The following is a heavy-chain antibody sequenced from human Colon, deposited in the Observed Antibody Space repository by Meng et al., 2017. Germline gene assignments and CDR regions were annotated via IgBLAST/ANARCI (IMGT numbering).Heavy chain of an antibody. V-gene: IGHV4-4*07. Sequence: QVHVQESGPGLVKPSETLSLTCTVSGGSLSGYHWSWIRQPAGKGLXLLVRIYTSGSTNYSPSLKSRVTMSVDTSKNQFSLKLSSVTAADTAVYYCARGVNLDYWGQGTLVTVSS. CDR2: IYTSGST. CDR3: ARGVNLDY. CDR1: GGSLSGYH. D-gene: IGHD3-10*01. J-gene: IGHJ4*02.